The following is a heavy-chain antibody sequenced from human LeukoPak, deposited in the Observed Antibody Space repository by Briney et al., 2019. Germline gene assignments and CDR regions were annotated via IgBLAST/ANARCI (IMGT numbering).Heavy chain of an antibody. CDR2: IRSKANSYAT. V-gene: IGHV3-73*01. CDR3: TRTFDGSGSYPH. J-gene: IGHJ4*02. Sequence: GGSLRLSCAASGFTFSGSAMHWVRQASGKGLEWVGRIRSKANSYATAYAASVKGRFTISRDDSKNTAYLQMNSLKTEDTAVYYCTRTFDGSGSYPHWGQGTLVTVSS. CDR1: GFTFSGSA. D-gene: IGHD3-10*01.